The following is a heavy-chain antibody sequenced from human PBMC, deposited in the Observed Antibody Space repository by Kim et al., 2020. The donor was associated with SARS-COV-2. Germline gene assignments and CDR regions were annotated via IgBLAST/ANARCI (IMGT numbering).Heavy chain of an antibody. V-gene: IGHV3-30*18. D-gene: IGHD5-18*01. CDR1: GFTFSSYG. Sequence: GSLRLSCAAPGFTFSSYGMHWVRQAPGKGLEWVAVISYDGSNKYYADSVKGRFTISRDNSKNTLYLQMNSLRAEDTAVYYCAKGSRIQLWLLHYYYGMDVWGQGTTVTVSS. J-gene: IGHJ6*02. CDR3: AKGSRIQLWLLHYYYGMDV. CDR2: ISYDGSNK.